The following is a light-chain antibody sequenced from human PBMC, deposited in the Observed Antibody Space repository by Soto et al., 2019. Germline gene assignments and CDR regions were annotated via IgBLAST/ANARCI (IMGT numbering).Light chain of an antibody. CDR3: QQTYSTPLT. J-gene: IGKJ4*01. CDR1: QSIGGF. CDR2: AAS. Sequence: DIQMTQSPSSLAVSVGDRVTITCRASQSIGGFLNWYQQKLGTAPKLLIYAASSLQSGVPSRFSGSRSGTDFTLTISSLQPEDFATYFCQQTYSTPLTFGGGTKVDI. V-gene: IGKV1-39*01.